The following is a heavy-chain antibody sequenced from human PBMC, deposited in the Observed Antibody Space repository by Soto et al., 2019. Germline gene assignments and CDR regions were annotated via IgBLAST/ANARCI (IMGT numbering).Heavy chain of an antibody. V-gene: IGHV3-23*01. CDR2: ISGSGGTT. D-gene: IGHD2-8*01. Sequence: PRGSLLLSWASNGITFNSQAMSGVRQAPGKGLEWVSGISGSGGTTYYADSVKGRFTISRDNSKNTLYLQMNSLRAADTAVYYCAKCVLRLDNRYGMDVWGQGTTVTVSS. CDR1: GITFNSQA. CDR3: AKCVLRLDNRYGMDV. J-gene: IGHJ6*02.